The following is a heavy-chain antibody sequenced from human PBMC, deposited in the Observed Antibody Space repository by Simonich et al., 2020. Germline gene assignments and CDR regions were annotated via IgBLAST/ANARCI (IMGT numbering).Heavy chain of an antibody. D-gene: IGHD7-27*01. CDR1: GYTFTGYY. J-gene: IGHJ3*02. Sequence: QVQLVQSGAEVKKPGASVKVSCTASGYTFTGYYMHWVRQAPGQGLGGSGGINPNSGGKNYAQKCQGRVTMTRDTSSRTAYMELRRLRSDDTAVYDCARGRLTGDKGAFDIWGQGTMVTVSS. CDR3: ARGRLTGDKGAFDI. V-gene: IGHV1-2*02. CDR2: INPNSGGK.